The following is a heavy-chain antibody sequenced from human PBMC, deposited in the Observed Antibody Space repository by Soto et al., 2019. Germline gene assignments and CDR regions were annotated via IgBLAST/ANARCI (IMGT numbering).Heavy chain of an antibody. CDR3: TSSGYSYAYFRN. Sequence: EVQVVESGGGLVKPGGSLRLSCAASGFTFSNAWMSWVRLAPGKGLEWVGRIKSKTDGGTTDYVAPVKGRFTISRDDSKDTLYLQMNSLKTEDTAVYYCTSSGYSYAYFRNWGQGTRVTVSS. CDR2: IKSKTDGGTT. CDR1: GFTFSNAW. V-gene: IGHV3-15*01. J-gene: IGHJ4*02. D-gene: IGHD5-18*01.